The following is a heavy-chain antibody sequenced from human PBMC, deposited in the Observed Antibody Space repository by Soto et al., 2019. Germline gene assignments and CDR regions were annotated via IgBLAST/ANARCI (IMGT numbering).Heavy chain of an antibody. CDR1: GYSFTSYW. CDR3: ARPSHCSSTSCYFDY. Sequence: GESLKISCEGSGYSFTSYWIGWVRQMPGKGLEWMGIIYPGDSDTRYSPSFQGQVTISADKSISTAYLQWSSLKASDTAMYYCARPSHCSSTSCYFDYWGQGTLVTVSS. D-gene: IGHD2-2*01. CDR2: IYPGDSDT. J-gene: IGHJ4*02. V-gene: IGHV5-51*01.